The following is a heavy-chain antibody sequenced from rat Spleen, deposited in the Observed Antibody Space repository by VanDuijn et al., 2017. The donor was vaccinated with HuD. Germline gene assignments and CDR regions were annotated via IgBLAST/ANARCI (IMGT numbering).Heavy chain of an antibody. CDR1: GFTFSDYY. CDR2: ISYAGGST. Sequence: EVQLVESGGGLVQPGRSLKLSCAASGFTFSDYYMAWVRQAPTKGLEWVASISYAGGSTYYRDSVKGRFTVSRDNAKSTLSLQMDSLRSEDTATYYCARRHYGYTDYFDYWGQGVMVTVSS. D-gene: IGHD1-9*01. J-gene: IGHJ2*01. V-gene: IGHV5-20*01. CDR3: ARRHYGYTDYFDY.